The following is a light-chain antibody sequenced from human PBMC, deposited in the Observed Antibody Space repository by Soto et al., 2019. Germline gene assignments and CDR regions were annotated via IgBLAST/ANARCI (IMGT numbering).Light chain of an antibody. V-gene: IGKV3-20*01. CDR2: GAS. CDR1: QSISDT. CDR3: QQYGSSGT. J-gene: IGKJ1*01. Sequence: EIVITQARATLSVSPGGRATLCCRASQSISDTLAWYQQKPGQAPRLLIYGASNRATGIPDRFSGSGSGTDFTLTISRLEPEDFAVYYCQQYGSSGTFGQGTKV.